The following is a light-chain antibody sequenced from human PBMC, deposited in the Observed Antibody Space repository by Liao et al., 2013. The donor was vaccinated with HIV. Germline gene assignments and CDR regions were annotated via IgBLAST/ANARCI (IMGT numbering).Light chain of an antibody. Sequence: SYVLTQPPSVSVAPGKTATITCEGDNIGSKSVHWCQQKPGQAPVLVIYYDSDRPSGIPERFSGSNSGNTATLTISGVEAGDEADYYCQVWGSSSDHPVFGGGTKVTVL. CDR2: YDS. V-gene: IGLV3-21*01. CDR1: NIGSKS. CDR3: QVWGSSSDHPV. J-gene: IGLJ3*02.